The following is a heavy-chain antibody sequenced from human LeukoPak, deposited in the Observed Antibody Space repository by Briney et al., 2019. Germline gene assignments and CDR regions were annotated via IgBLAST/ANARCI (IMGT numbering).Heavy chain of an antibody. CDR2: INPNSGGT. D-gene: IGHD3-9*01. CDR1: GYTFTGYY. J-gene: IGHJ4*02. Sequence: ASVKVSCKASGYTFTGYYMHWVRQAPGQGLEWMGWINPNSGGTNYAQKFQGRVTMTRDTSISTAYMELSRLRSDDTAVYYCARVRSRRYFDWLPLDYWGQGTLVTVSS. CDR3: ARVRSRRYFDWLPLDY. V-gene: IGHV1-2*02.